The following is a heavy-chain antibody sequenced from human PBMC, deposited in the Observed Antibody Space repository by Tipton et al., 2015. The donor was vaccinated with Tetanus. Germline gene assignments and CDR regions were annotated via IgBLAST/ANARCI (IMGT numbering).Heavy chain of an antibody. CDR1: GASLRSGDYN. Sequence: LRLSCSVSGASLRSGDYNWSWIRQPPGKGLEWLAYISDSGLTNSNYFLKSRITISRDTSRNQFSLNLTSVTAADTAVYYCAILPKHWLAPRGAPWSQGILVTVSS. D-gene: IGHD6-19*01. J-gene: IGHJ5*02. V-gene: IGHV4-61*08. CDR3: AILPKHWLAPRGAP. CDR2: ISDSGLT.